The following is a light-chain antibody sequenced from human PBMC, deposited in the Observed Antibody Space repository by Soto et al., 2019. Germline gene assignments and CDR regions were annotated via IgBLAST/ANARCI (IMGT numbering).Light chain of an antibody. V-gene: IGKV3-11*01. Sequence: EIVLTQSPATLSLSPGERATLSCRASQSVSSYLAWYQQKPGQAPRLLIYDASNRATGIPARFSGSGSGTDFTLTISSLEPEDVAVYYCQQRSHWPPSLTFGGGTKVEI. CDR3: QQRSHWPPSLT. CDR1: QSVSSY. J-gene: IGKJ4*01. CDR2: DAS.